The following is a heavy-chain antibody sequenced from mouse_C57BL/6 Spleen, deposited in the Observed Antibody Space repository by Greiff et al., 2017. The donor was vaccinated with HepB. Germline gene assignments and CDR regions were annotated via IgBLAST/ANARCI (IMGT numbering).Heavy chain of an antibody. D-gene: IGHD1-1*01. CDR3: TRWAYGSSTDY. Sequence: VKLVESGAELVRPGASVTLSCKASGYTFTDYEMHWVKQTPVHGLEWIGAIDPETGGTAYNQKFKGKAILTADKSSSTAYMELRSLTSEDSAVYYCTRWAYGSSTDYWGQGTTLTVSS. V-gene: IGHV1-15*01. J-gene: IGHJ2*01. CDR2: IDPETGGT. CDR1: GYTFTDYE.